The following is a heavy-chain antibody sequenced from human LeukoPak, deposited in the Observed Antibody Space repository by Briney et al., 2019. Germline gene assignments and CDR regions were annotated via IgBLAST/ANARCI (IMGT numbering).Heavy chain of an antibody. D-gene: IGHD3-10*01. Sequence: PGGSLRLSCAASGFTLSSYWMSWVRQAPGQGLEWVANIKQDGSEKYYVDSVKGRFTISRDNGKNSLYLQMNSLRAEDTAVYYCAKDLDYYGSGSYYFDYWGQGTLVTVSS. CDR3: AKDLDYYGSGSYYFDY. CDR2: IKQDGSEK. CDR1: GFTLSSYW. V-gene: IGHV3-7*01. J-gene: IGHJ4*02.